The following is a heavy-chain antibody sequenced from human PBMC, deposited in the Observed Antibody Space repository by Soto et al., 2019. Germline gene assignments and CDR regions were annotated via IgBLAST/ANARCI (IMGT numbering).Heavy chain of an antibody. D-gene: IGHD6-13*01. J-gene: IGHJ6*02. CDR1: GGSISSYY. CDR3: ASSNIAAAGFYYYALDV. CDR2: IYYSGST. Sequence: QVQLQESGPGLVKPSETLSLTCTVSGGSISSYYWSWIRQPPGKGLEWIGYIYYSGSTNYNPSLKSRVTISVDTSKNQFSLKLSSVTAADTAAYYCASSNIAAAGFYYYALDVWGRGTTVTVSS. V-gene: IGHV4-59*01.